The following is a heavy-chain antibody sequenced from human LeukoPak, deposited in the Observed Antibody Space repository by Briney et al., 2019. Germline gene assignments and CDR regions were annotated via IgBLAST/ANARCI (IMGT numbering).Heavy chain of an antibody. V-gene: IGHV3-23*01. Sequence: ASVKVSCKASGGTFSSYAISWVRQAPGKGLEWVSAISGSGGSTYYADSVKGRFTISRDNSKNTLYLQMNSLRAEDTAVYYCAKDRDKLRFLEWLRDYWGQGTLVTVSS. CDR2: ISGSGGST. J-gene: IGHJ4*02. CDR3: AKDRDKLRFLEWLRDY. CDR1: GGTFSSYA. D-gene: IGHD3-3*01.